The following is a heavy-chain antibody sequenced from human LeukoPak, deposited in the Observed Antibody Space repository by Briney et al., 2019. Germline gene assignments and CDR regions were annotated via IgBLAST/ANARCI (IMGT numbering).Heavy chain of an antibody. CDR3: ARHEYSGSYYGLSWFDP. D-gene: IGHD1-26*01. Sequence: PSETLSLTCTVSGGSISSYYWSWIRQPPGKGLEWIGYIFHSGTTNYNPSLKSRVTISVDTSTNQFSLKLSSVTAADTAVYYCARHEYSGSYYGLSWFDPWGPGTLVTVSS. CDR2: IFHSGTT. J-gene: IGHJ5*02. CDR1: GGSISSYY. V-gene: IGHV4-59*08.